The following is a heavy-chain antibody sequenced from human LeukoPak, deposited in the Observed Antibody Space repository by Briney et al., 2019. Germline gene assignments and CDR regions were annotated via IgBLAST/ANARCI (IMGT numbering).Heavy chain of an antibody. D-gene: IGHD3-3*01. J-gene: IGHJ5*02. CDR3: AKGDYDYGGFDP. CDR2: IWYDGSNK. Sequence: GGSLRLSCAASGFTFSSYGMHWVRQAPGKGLEWVAVIWYDGSNKYYAVSVKGRFTISRDNSKNTLYLQMNSLRAEDTAVYYCAKGDYDYGGFDPWGQGTLVTVSS. V-gene: IGHV3-33*06. CDR1: GFTFSSYG.